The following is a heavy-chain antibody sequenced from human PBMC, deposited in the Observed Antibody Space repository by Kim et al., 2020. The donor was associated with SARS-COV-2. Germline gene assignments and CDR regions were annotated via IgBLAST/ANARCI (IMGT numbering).Heavy chain of an antibody. V-gene: IGHV4-39*01. D-gene: IGHD6-19*01. CDR3: ARRSAVAAQYFDY. J-gene: IGHJ4*02. Sequence: TPPLKSRVTISVDTSKNQFSLKLSSVTAADTAVYYCARRSAVAAQYFDYWGQGTLVTVSS.